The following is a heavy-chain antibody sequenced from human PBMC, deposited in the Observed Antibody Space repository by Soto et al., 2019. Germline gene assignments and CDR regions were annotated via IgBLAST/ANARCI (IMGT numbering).Heavy chain of an antibody. D-gene: IGHD3-22*01. J-gene: IGHJ4*02. CDR3: ARDGAYYYDSSGYLPFDY. CDR1: GYSFTSYW. V-gene: IGHV5-51*01. Sequence: GESLKISCKGSGYSFTSYWIGWVRQMPGKGLEWMGIIYPGDSDTRYSPSFQGQVTISADKSISTAYLQWSSLKASDTAMYYCARDGAYYYDSSGYLPFDYWGQGTLVTVSS. CDR2: IYPGDSDT.